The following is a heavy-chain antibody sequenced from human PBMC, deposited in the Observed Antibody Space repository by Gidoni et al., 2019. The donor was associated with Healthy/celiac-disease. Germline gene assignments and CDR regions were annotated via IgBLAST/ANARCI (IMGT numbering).Heavy chain of an antibody. CDR1: GFTFSDYY. D-gene: IGHD6-13*01. V-gene: IGHV3-11*05. Sequence: QVQLVESGGGLVKPGGSLRLSCAASGFTFSDYYMSWIRQAPRKGLEWVSYISSSSSYTNYADSVKGRFTISRDNAKNSLYLQMNSLRAEDTAVYYCASVQGPSSSWSWYFDLWGRGTLVTVSS. CDR2: ISSSSSYT. J-gene: IGHJ2*01. CDR3: ASVQGPSSSWSWYFDL.